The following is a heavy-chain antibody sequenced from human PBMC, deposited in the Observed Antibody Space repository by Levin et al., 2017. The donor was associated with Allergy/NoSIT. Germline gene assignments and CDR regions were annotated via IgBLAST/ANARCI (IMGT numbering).Heavy chain of an antibody. CDR2: INPNSGGT. CDR1: GYTFTGYH. J-gene: IGHJ6*02. CDR3: ARDQGSSSWFYHYGMDV. V-gene: IGHV1-2*06. D-gene: IGHD6-13*01. Sequence: ASVKVSCKASGYTFTGYHMHWVRQAPGQGLEWMGRINPNSGGTNYAQKFQGRVTMTRDTTISTTYMELSRLRSDDTAVYYCARDQGSSSWFYHYGMDVWGQGTTVTVSS.